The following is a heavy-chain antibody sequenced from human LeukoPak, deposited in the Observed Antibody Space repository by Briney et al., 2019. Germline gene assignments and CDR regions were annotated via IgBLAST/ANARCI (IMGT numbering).Heavy chain of an antibody. J-gene: IGHJ4*02. Sequence: SETLSLTCTVSGGSISSSSYYWGWIRQPPGKGLEWIGSIYYSGSTYYNPSLKSRVTISVDTSKNQFSLKLSSVTAADTAVYYCARGVSSWYTSKYWGQGTLVTVSS. CDR3: ARGVSSWYTSKY. CDR2: IYYSGST. CDR1: GGSISSSSYY. V-gene: IGHV4-39*07. D-gene: IGHD6-13*01.